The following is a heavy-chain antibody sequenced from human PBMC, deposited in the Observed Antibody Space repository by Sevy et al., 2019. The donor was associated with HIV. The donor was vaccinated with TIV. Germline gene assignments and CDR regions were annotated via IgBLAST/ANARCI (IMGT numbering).Heavy chain of an antibody. Sequence: ASVKVSCKASGYTFTGYYMHWVRQAPGQGLEWMGRINPNSGGTNYAQKFQGRVTMTRDTSISTAYMELSRLRSDDTAVYYCARDLPPYHDFWSGYYPAETNYYYYGMDVWGQGTTVTVSS. V-gene: IGHV1-2*06. D-gene: IGHD3-3*01. CDR1: GYTFTGYY. J-gene: IGHJ6*02. CDR2: INPNSGGT. CDR3: ARDLPPYHDFWSGYYPAETNYYYYGMDV.